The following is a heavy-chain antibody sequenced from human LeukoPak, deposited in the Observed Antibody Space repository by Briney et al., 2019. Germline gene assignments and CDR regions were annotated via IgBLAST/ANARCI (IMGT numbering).Heavy chain of an antibody. Sequence: PSETLSLTCAVYGGSFSGYYWSWIRQPPGKGLEWIGEINHSGSTNYNPSLKSRVTISVDTSKNQFSLKLSSVTAADTAVYYCARGRKRYCSSTSRYTVDYWGQGTLVTVSS. V-gene: IGHV4-34*01. J-gene: IGHJ4*02. CDR3: ARGRKRYCSSTSRYTVDY. CDR2: INHSGST. CDR1: GGSFSGYY. D-gene: IGHD2-2*02.